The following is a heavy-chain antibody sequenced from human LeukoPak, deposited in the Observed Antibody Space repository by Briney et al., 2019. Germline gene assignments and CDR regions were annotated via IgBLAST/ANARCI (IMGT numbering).Heavy chain of an antibody. J-gene: IGHJ4*02. Sequence: ASVTVSCKASGYTFTGYYMHWVRQAPGQGLEWMGWINPNSGGTNYAQKFQGRVTMTRDTSISTAYMELSRLRSDDTAVYYCARDWGGIWFGELLWTYFDYWGQGTLVTVSS. CDR3: ARDWGGIWFGELLWTYFDY. V-gene: IGHV1-2*02. CDR1: GYTFTGYY. D-gene: IGHD3-10*01. CDR2: INPNSGGT.